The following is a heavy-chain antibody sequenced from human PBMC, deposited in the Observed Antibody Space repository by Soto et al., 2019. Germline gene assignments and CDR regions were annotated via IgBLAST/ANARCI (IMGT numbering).Heavy chain of an antibody. Sequence: GGSLRLSCAASGFTFSSYAMSWVRQAPGKGLEWVSVISGTGDSTYYADSVKGRFTISRDNSKNTLYLQMNSLRAEDTAVYYCAKAWSSGPRGGMDVWGQGTTVTVSS. CDR2: ISGTGDST. J-gene: IGHJ6*02. CDR1: GFTFSSYA. D-gene: IGHD3-22*01. CDR3: AKAWSSGPRGGMDV. V-gene: IGHV3-23*01.